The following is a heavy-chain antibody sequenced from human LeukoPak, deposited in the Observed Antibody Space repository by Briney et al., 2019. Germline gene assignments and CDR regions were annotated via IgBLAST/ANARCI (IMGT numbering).Heavy chain of an antibody. J-gene: IGHJ4*02. CDR1: GYTFTSYY. D-gene: IGHD2-2*02. V-gene: IGHV1-46*01. CDR2: INPSGGST. CDR3: ARDRRGSYQLLYPWESYFDY. Sequence: ASVKVSCKASGYTFTSYYMHWVRQAPGQGLEWMGIINPSGGSTSYAQKFQGRVTMTRDTSTSTVYMELSSLRSEDTAVYYCARDRRGSYQLLYPWESYFDYWGQGTLVTVSS.